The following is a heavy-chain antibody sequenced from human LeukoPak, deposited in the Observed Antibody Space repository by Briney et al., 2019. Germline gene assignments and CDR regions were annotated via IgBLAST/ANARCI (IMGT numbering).Heavy chain of an antibody. Sequence: GGSLRLSRAASGFTFSSYAMSCVRQAPGKGLEWVSAISGSGGSTYYADSVKGRFTISRDNSKNTLYLQMNSLRAEDTAVYYCAKIPSTSCYGCGKLDYWGQGTLVTVSS. J-gene: IGHJ4*02. V-gene: IGHV3-23*01. D-gene: IGHD2-2*01. CDR2: ISGSGGST. CDR1: GFTFSSYA. CDR3: AKIPSTSCYGCGKLDY.